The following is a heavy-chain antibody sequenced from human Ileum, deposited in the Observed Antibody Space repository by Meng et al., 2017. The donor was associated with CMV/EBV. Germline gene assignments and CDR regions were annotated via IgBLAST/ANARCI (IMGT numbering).Heavy chain of an antibody. D-gene: IGHD3-22*01. CDR3: ARGDRGYYDSSGYYTI. V-gene: IGHV3-11*05. CDR2: ISSSSSYT. CDR1: GVTFSYYY. Sequence: QVRLVGAGGGLAKPGGSRGLSWAASGVTFSYYYMSWIRQAPGKGLEWVSYISSSSSYTNYADSVKGRFTISRDNAKNSLYLQMNSLRAEDTAVYYCARGDRGYYDSSGYYTIWGQGTMVTVSS. J-gene: IGHJ3*02.